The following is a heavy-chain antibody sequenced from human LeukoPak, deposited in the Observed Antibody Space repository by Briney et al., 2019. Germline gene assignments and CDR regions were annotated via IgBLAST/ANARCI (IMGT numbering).Heavy chain of an antibody. Sequence: SVKVSCKASGGTFSSCTISWVRQAPGQGLEWMGRIIPILGIANYAQKFQGRVTITADKSTSTAYMELSSLRSEDTAVYYCARDGQWELPVPYYFDYWGQGTLVTVSS. J-gene: IGHJ4*02. CDR2: IIPILGIA. CDR3: ARDGQWELPVPYYFDY. CDR1: GGTFSSCT. V-gene: IGHV1-69*04. D-gene: IGHD1-26*01.